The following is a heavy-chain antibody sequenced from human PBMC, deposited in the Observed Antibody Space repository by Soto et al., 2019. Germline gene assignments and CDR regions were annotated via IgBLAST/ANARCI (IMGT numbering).Heavy chain of an antibody. D-gene: IGHD6-19*01. CDR1: GGSISSSNW. CDR2: IYHSGST. V-gene: IGHV4-4*02. CDR3: ARGEEAVAGDDAFDI. J-gene: IGHJ3*02. Sequence: QVQLQESGPGLVKPSGTLSLTCAVSGGSISSSNWWSWVRQPPGKGLEWIGEIYHSGSTNYNPSLKMRVTISVDKSKNPFALKLSSVTAADTAVYYCARGEEAVAGDDAFDIWGQGTMVTVSS.